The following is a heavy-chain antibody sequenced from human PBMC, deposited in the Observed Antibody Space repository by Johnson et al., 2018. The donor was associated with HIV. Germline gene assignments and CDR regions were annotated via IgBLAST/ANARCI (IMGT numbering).Heavy chain of an antibody. D-gene: IGHD3-22*01. CDR2: IRYDGSNK. Sequence: QVQVVESGGGVVQPGGSLRLSCEVSGFTFSNYGMHWVRQAPGKGLEWVAFIRYDGSNKYYSDSVKGRFTISRDNSKNTLSPQMGSLRAEDMAVYYCAIPYFYDSGDYRWGQGTMVTVSS. V-gene: IGHV3-30*02. CDR1: GFTFSNYG. CDR3: AIPYFYDSGDYR. J-gene: IGHJ3*01.